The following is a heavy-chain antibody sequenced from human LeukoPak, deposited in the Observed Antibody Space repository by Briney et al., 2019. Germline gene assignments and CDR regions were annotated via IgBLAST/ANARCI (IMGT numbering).Heavy chain of an antibody. CDR1: GFTFSDYG. J-gene: IGHJ4*02. V-gene: IGHV3-30*18. D-gene: IGHD3-10*01. CDR3: AKVFEVRGARRPKDY. CDR2: ISYDGGNK. Sequence: EGSLRLSCAASGFTFSDYGMHWVRQAPGKGLEWVALISYDGGNKFYADSVRDRFTISRDNSKNTLFLQMNSLRIEDTAVYYCAKVFEVRGARRPKDYWGQGTLVIVSS.